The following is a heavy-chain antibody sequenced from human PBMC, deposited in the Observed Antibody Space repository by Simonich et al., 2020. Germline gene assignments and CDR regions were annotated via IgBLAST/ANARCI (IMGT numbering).Heavy chain of an antibody. CDR3: ARVRFEAFDI. CDR2: INPNSGST. CDR1: GYTFTGYY. J-gene: IGHJ3*02. Sequence: QVQLVQSGAEVKKPGASVKVSCKVSGYTFTGYYMHWVRQAPGQGLEGMGRINPNSGSTNYAQKFQGRVTMTRDTSISTAYMELSRLRSDDTAVYYCARVRFEAFDIWGQGTMVTVSS. V-gene: IGHV1-2*02.